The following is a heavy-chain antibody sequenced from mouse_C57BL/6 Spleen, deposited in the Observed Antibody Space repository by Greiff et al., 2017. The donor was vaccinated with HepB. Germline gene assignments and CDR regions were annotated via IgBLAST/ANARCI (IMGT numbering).Heavy chain of an antibody. V-gene: IGHV14-4*01. CDR1: GFNIKDDY. Sequence: EVQLQESGAELVRPGASVKLSCTASGFNIKDDYMHWVKQRPEQGLEWIGWIDPENGDTEYASKFQGKATITADTSSNTAYLQLSSLTSEDTAVYYCTTGFITTVVGPFAYWGQGTLVTVSA. D-gene: IGHD1-1*01. CDR3: TTGFITTVVGPFAY. CDR2: IDPENGDT. J-gene: IGHJ3*01.